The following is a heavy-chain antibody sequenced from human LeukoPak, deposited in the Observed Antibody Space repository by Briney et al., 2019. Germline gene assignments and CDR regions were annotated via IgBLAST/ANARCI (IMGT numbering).Heavy chain of an antibody. CDR3: ASHPDYGDSY. CDR2: IYYSGST. Sequence: PSETLSLTCTVSGGSISSYYWSWIRQPPGKGLEWIGYIYYSGSTNYNPSLKSRVTISVDTSKNQFSLKLSSVTAADTAVYYCASHPDYGDSYWGQGTLVTVSS. D-gene: IGHD4-17*01. J-gene: IGHJ4*02. CDR1: GGSISSYY. V-gene: IGHV4-59*01.